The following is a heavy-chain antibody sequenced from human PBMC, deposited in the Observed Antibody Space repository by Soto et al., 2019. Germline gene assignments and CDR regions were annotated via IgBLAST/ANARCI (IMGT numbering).Heavy chain of an antibody. V-gene: IGHV3-49*04. CDR1: GFTFGDYA. D-gene: IGHD3-22*01. CDR2: IRSKAYGGTT. CDR3: TRDRYTYDSSGYYYTYYYYGMDV. J-gene: IGHJ6*02. Sequence: PGGSLRLSCTASGFTFGDYAMSWVRQAPGKGLGWVGFIRSKAYGGTTEYAASVKGRFTISRDDSKSIAYLQMNSLKTEDTAVYYCTRDRYTYDSSGYYYTYYYYGMDVWGQGTTVTSP.